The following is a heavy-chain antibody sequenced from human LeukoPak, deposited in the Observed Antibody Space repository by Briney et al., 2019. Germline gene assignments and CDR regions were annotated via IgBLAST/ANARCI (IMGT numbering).Heavy chain of an antibody. CDR3: STASSGLDQ. J-gene: IGHJ4*02. V-gene: IGHV3-74*03. CDR1: GFAFSNYW. CDR2: MSSDGSNT. Sequence: GGSLRLSCAASGFAFSNYWMHWVRQAPGNGLGWVSRMSSDGSNTVYAGSVKGRFNISRDNAKNMLHLQINSLRAEDTAVYYCSTASSGLDQWGQGTLVT. D-gene: IGHD6-13*01.